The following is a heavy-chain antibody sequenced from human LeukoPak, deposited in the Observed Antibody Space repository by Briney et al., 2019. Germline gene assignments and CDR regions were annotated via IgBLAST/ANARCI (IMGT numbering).Heavy chain of an antibody. CDR1: GFTFINAW. V-gene: IGHV3-15*01. D-gene: IGHD4-11*01. J-gene: IGHJ4*02. Sequence: PGGSLRLSCAASGFTFINAWMNWVRQAPGKGLEWVGRIKSLSDGGTTEYAAPVEGRFTISRDDRKNTVYLQLNSLKMEDTAVYYCTTPLTTVTTKPFESWGQGTLVTVSS. CDR3: TTPLTTVTTKPFES. CDR2: IKSLSDGGTT.